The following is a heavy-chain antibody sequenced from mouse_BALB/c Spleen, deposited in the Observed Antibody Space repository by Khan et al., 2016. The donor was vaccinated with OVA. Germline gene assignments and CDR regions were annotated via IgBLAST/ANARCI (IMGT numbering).Heavy chain of an antibody. V-gene: IGHV5-6*02. CDR3: ASHLTGSFAY. CDR2: ISSGGDYT. CDR1: GFTFSSYS. D-gene: IGHD4-1*01. J-gene: IGHJ3*01. Sequence: EVKLEVSGGDLVKPGGSLKLSCAASGFTFSSYSMSWVRQTPDKRLEWVASISSGGDYTYYPDIVKGRFTISRDNAKNTLYLQMSSLKSEDTAMYYCASHLTGSFAYWGQGTLVTVAA.